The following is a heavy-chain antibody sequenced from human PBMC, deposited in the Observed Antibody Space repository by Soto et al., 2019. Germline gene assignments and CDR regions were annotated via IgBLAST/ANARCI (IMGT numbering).Heavy chain of an antibody. D-gene: IGHD3-10*01. V-gene: IGHV1-2*04. Sequence: ASVNVSCKASGYTFTGYYMHWVRQAPGQGLEWTGWINPNSGGTNYAQKFQGWVTMTRDTSISTAYMELSRLRSDDTAVYYCARDGSYGSGSYSEYYFDYWGQGTLVTVSS. J-gene: IGHJ4*02. CDR2: INPNSGGT. CDR3: ARDGSYGSGSYSEYYFDY. CDR1: GYTFTGYY.